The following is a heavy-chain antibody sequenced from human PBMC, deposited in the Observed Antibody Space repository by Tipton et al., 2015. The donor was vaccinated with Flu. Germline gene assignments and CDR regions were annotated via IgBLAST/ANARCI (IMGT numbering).Heavy chain of an antibody. CDR2: IRHDGSKK. CDR3: AKIETDDFDY. V-gene: IGHV3-30*02. CDR1: GFAFENYA. Sequence: GSLRLSCATSGFAFENYAMHWVRQAPGKGLEWVACIRHDGSKKFYVDSVKSRFTISRDNSKKTLLLRMNSLRPEDTAVYYCAKIETDDFDYWGQGTLVTVSS. D-gene: IGHD5-24*01. J-gene: IGHJ4*02.